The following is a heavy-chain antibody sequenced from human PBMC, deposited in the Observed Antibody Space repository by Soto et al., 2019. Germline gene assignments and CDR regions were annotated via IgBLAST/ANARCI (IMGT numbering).Heavy chain of an antibody. D-gene: IGHD4-17*01. J-gene: IGHJ4*02. CDR2: LSGGGANT. CDR1: GFFFSNYS. CDR3: AKSAGYADA. V-gene: IGHV3-23*01. Sequence: RSLRLYCAASGFFFSNYSMAWVRQAAGKGRQWVSGLSGGGANTFYIDSVRGRFTISVDISRNTVFLQMDSLRVDYTAVYYCAKSAGYADAWGRGNLVTVSS.